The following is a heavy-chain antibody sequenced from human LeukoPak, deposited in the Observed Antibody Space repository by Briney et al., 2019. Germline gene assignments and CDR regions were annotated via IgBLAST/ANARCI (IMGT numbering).Heavy chain of an antibody. CDR1: GFSFSDYH. CDR3: AVEMSTVRDHDTFDI. V-gene: IGHV3-11*04. CDR2: ISSSGSST. J-gene: IGHJ3*02. D-gene: IGHD5-24*01. Sequence: GGSLRLSCAASGFSFSDYHMSWIRQAPGKGLEWVSYISSSGSSTFYADSVKGRFTISRDNTKNSVYVQMNSLRAEDTGVYYCAVEMSTVRDHDTFDIWGQGTMVTVSS.